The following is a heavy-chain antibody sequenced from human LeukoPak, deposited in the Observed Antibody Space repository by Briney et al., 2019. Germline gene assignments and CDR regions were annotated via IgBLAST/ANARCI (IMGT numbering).Heavy chain of an antibody. CDR1: GYTFTSYG. J-gene: IGHJ4*02. V-gene: IGHV1-18*01. D-gene: IGHD2-8*01. CDR3: ARAPNAYCTNGVCYGNFDY. CDR2: ISAYNGNT. Sequence: GASVKVSCKASGYTFTSYGISLVRQAPGQGLEWMGWISAYNGNTNYAQKLQGRVTMTTDTSTSTAYMELRSLRSDDTAVYYCARAPNAYCTNGVCYGNFDYWGQGTLVTVSS.